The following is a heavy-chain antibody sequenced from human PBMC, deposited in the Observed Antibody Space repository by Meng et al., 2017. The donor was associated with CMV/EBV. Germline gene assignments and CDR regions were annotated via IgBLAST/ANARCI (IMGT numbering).Heavy chain of an antibody. V-gene: IGHV3-9*01. CDR2: ISWNSGSI. Sequence: GGSLRLSCAASGFTFDDYAMHWVRQAPGKGLEWVSGISWNSGSIGYADSVKGRFTISRDNAKNSLYLQMNSLRAEDTAVYYCARDAGATGMDVWGQGTTVTVSS. D-gene: IGHD1-26*01. CDR1: GFTFDDYA. CDR3: ARDAGATGMDV. J-gene: IGHJ6*02.